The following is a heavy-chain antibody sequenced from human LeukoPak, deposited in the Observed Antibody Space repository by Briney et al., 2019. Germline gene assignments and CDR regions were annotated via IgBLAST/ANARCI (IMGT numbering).Heavy chain of an antibody. CDR2: IWYVGSNK. V-gene: IGHV3-33*01. Sequence: GGSLRLSCAASGFTFSSYGMHWVRQAPGKGLEWVAVIWYVGSNKYYADSVKGRFTISRDNSKNTLYLQMNSLRAEDTAVYYCARGLHYYDSSGYNWFDPWGQGTLVTVSS. D-gene: IGHD3-22*01. CDR1: GFTFSSYG. CDR3: ARGLHYYDSSGYNWFDP. J-gene: IGHJ5*02.